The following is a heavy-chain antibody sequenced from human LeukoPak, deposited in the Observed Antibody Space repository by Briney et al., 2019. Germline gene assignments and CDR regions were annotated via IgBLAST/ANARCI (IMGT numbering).Heavy chain of an antibody. CDR2: IEQDGSEK. V-gene: IGHV3-7*01. Sequence: GGSLRLSCAASGFSFTTSWMSWVRQAPGKGLEWVASIEQDGSEKYYVDSVKGRFTISRDKAKNSLFLQINSLRAEDTAVYDCSKGHTALAPGGQGALVTVSS. D-gene: IGHD5-18*01. CDR1: GFSFTTSW. J-gene: IGHJ4*02. CDR3: SKGHTALAP.